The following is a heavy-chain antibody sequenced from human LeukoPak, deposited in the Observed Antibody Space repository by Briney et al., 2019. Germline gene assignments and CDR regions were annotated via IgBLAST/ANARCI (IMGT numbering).Heavy chain of an antibody. J-gene: IGHJ5*02. CDR1: GFTFSSYS. CDR2: ISRSSSYI. V-gene: IGHV3-21*01. D-gene: IGHD3-22*01. CDR3: ARGSGYYDRNWFDP. Sequence: GGSLRLSCAASGFTFSSYSMNWVRQAPGKGLEWVSSISRSSSYIYYADSVKGRFTISRDNAKNSLYLQMNSLRAEDTAVYYCARGSGYYDRNWFDPWGQGTLVTVSS.